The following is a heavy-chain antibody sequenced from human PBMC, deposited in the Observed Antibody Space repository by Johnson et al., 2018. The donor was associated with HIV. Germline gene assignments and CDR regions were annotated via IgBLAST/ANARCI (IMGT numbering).Heavy chain of an antibody. CDR2: ISYDGSNK. Sequence: QVQLVESGGGVVQPGRSLRLSCAASGFTFSSYAMHWVRQAPGKGLEWVAVISYDGSNKYYADSVKGRFTISRDNSKSTLYLQMNSLRAEDTAVYYCAKGWELTPDDAFDIWGQGTMVTVSS. V-gene: IGHV3-30*04. D-gene: IGHD1-26*01. J-gene: IGHJ3*02. CDR3: AKGWELTPDDAFDI. CDR1: GFTFSSYA.